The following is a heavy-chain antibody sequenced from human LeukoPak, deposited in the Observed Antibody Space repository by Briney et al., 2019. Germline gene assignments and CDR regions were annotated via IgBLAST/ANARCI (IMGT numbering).Heavy chain of an antibody. CDR2: INHSGST. CDR1: GGSFSGYY. CDR3: ASDQTDYYDSSGYLRADAFDI. V-gene: IGHV4-34*01. D-gene: IGHD3-22*01. Sequence: PSETLSLTCAVYGGSFSGYYRNWIRQPPGKGLEWIGEINHSGSTNYNPSLKSRVTISVDTSKNQFSLKLSSGTAADTAVYYCASDQTDYYDSSGYLRADAFDIWGQGTMVTVSS. J-gene: IGHJ3*02.